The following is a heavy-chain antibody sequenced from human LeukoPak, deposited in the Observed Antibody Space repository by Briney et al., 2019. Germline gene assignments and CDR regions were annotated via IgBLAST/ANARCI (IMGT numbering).Heavy chain of an antibody. CDR1: GFTFSSYS. D-gene: IGHD1-26*01. V-gene: IGHV3-48*01. Sequence: GGSLRLSCAASGFTFSSYSMNWVRQAPGKGLEWVSYISSSSSPIYYTDSVKGRFTVSRDNAKNSLYLQMNSLRAEDTAMYFCARGSGSQSLGFDSWGQGTLVTVSS. J-gene: IGHJ4*02. CDR2: ISSSSSPI. CDR3: ARGSGSQSLGFDS.